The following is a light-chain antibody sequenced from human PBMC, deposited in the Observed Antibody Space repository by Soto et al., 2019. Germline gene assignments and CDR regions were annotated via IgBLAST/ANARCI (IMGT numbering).Light chain of an antibody. CDR3: QQTYSSPQWT. CDR1: QSISSY. V-gene: IGKV1-39*01. Sequence: DIQMTQSPFSLSASVGDRVTITCRASQSISSYLNWYHQKPGKPPKLLIYAAVSLQSGIPSRFSAYGSGTDFALTISSLQPEDFATYYCQQTYSSPQWTFGQGTRLEIK. J-gene: IGKJ5*01. CDR2: AAV.